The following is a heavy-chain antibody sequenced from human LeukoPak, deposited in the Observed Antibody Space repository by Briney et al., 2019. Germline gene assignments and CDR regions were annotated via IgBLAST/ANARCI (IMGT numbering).Heavy chain of an antibody. CDR2: INHSGST. D-gene: IGHD6-19*01. J-gene: IGHJ4*02. Sequence: PSETLSLTCAVYGGSFSGYYWSWIRQPPGKGLEWIGEINHSGSTNYNPSLRSRVSISVDTSKNQFSLNLSSLTAADTAVYYCARHGSGWSFDYWGQGTLITVSS. V-gene: IGHV4-34*01. CDR1: GGSFSGYY. CDR3: ARHGSGWSFDY.